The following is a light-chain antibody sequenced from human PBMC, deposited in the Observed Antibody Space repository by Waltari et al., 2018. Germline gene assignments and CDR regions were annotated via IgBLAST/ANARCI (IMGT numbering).Light chain of an antibody. CDR3: QQRTNWPRT. J-gene: IGKJ2*02. CDR2: DAS. V-gene: IGKV3-11*01. CDR1: QTISTY. Sequence: EIVLTQSPATLSFSPGVGATLSCRASQTISTYLAWYQQKAGQAPRLLIYDASKRATGIPARFSGSGSGTDFTLTISSLEPEDFALYYCQQRTNWPRTFGQGTKLEIK.